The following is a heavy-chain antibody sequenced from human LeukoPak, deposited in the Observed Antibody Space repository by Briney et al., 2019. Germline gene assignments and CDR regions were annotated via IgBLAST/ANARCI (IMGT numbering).Heavy chain of an antibody. CDR1: GFTFSSYG. CDR3: ARDDALGDNALDI. Sequence: PGRSLRLSCAASGFTFSSYGMHWVRQAPGKGLEGVAVILNDGSQEKYADSVKGRSTISRDNSKNTLFLQMNSLRAEDTAVYYCARDDALGDNALDIWGQGTMVTVSS. V-gene: IGHV3-33*01. J-gene: IGHJ3*02. D-gene: IGHD3-16*01. CDR2: ILNDGSQE.